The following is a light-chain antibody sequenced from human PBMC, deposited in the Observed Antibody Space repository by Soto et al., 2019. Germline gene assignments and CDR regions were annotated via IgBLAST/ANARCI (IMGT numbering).Light chain of an antibody. CDR3: QQFKNYPLAHT. J-gene: IGKJ4*01. CDR2: DAS. V-gene: IGKV1D-13*01. CDR1: QGIGNA. Sequence: AIQLTQSPSSLSASVGDGVTITCRASQGIGNALAWYQQKPGKAPKLLIYDASSLESGVPSRFSGSGSGTDFTLTISSLQPEDFATYYCQQFKNYPLAHTFGGGTKVEIK.